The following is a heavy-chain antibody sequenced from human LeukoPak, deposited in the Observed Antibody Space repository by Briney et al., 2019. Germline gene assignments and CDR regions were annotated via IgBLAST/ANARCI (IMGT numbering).Heavy chain of an antibody. J-gene: IGHJ4*02. Sequence: SVKVSCKASGGTFSSYAISWVRQAPGQGLEWMGRIIPILGIANYAQKCQGRVTITADKSTSTAYMELSSLRSEDTAVYYCARGAWDYYYDSSGYPYAGSWIDYWGQGTLVTVSS. CDR1: GGTFSSYA. D-gene: IGHD3-22*01. CDR2: IIPILGIA. CDR3: ARGAWDYYYDSSGYPYAGSWIDY. V-gene: IGHV1-69*04.